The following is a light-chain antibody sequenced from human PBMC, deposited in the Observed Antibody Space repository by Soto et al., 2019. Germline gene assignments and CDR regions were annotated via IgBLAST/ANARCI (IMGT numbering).Light chain of an antibody. Sequence: QSALTQPASVSGSPGQSITISCTGVSSDVGGYNLVSWYQQHPGKAPKLMIFEGSKRPSGVSNRFSGSKSGNTASLTISGLQAEDEADYYCCSYAGSYVFGTGTKVTVL. CDR3: CSYAGSYV. V-gene: IGLV2-23*01. CDR2: EGS. J-gene: IGLJ1*01. CDR1: SSDVGGYNL.